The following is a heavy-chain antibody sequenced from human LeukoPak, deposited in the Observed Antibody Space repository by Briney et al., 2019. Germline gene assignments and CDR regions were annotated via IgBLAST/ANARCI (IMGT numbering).Heavy chain of an antibody. CDR2: MYSGGDT. D-gene: IGHD6-13*01. CDR1: GFTVSDNY. V-gene: IGHV3-53*01. J-gene: IGHJ5*02. CDR3: ARDAPQVPAAGVLAS. Sequence: PGGSLRLSCAASGFTVSDNYMSWVRQAPGKGLEWVSVMYSGGDTYYANSVKGRFTFSRDISKNTLYLQMNGLRTEDTAMYYCARDAPQVPAAGVLASWGQGTLVTVSP.